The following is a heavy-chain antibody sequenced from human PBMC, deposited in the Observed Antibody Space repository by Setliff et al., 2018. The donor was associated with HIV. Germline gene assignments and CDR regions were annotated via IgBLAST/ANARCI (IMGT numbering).Heavy chain of an antibody. Sequence: SETLSLTCNVSDGSISSSSYYWAWIRQPPGKGLEWIGTIYYVGNTYYRPSLKSRVTVSIDTSKNQFSLSLNSVTAADTAVYYCARQSGYTRGWDIFGLVAGSFDIWGRGTMVTVSS. CDR3: ARQSGYTRGWDIFGLVAGSFDI. V-gene: IGHV4-39*01. CDR1: DGSISSSSYY. D-gene: IGHD3-3*01. CDR2: IYYVGNT. J-gene: IGHJ3*02.